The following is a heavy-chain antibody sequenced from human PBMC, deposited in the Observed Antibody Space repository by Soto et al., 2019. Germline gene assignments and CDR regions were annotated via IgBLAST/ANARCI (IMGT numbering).Heavy chain of an antibody. CDR2: ISYSGST. Sequence: SETLSLTCSVSGGSISTYYWSWIRQPPGKGLEWIGYISYSGSTTYTPSLKSRVTMSADTSKNQFPLRLSSVTAADTAVYYCASSGGMYYYDPHAFDIWGQGAMVTVS. CDR1: GGSISTYY. D-gene: IGHD3-22*01. V-gene: IGHV4-59*08. J-gene: IGHJ3*02. CDR3: ASSGGMYYYDPHAFDI.